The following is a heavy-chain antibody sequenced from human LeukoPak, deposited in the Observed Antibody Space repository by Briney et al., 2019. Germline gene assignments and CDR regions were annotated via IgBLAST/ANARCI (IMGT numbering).Heavy chain of an antibody. V-gene: IGHV4-61*02. Sequence: SETLSLTCTVSGGSISSGSYSWSWIRQPAGRGLEWIGRIYTSGSTNYNPSLKSRVTISVDTSKNQFSLKLSSVTAADTAVYYCARDRPGGSSLDYWGQGTLVTVSS. CDR3: ARDRPGGSSLDY. CDR1: GGSISSGSYS. CDR2: IYTSGST. J-gene: IGHJ4*02. D-gene: IGHD6-13*01.